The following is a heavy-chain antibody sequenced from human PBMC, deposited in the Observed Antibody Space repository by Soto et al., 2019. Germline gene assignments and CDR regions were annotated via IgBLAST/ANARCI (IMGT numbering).Heavy chain of an antibody. J-gene: IGHJ6*02. D-gene: IGHD2-15*01. CDR3: ARVVVVAATAYYYGMAV. CDR1: GFTFSSYW. V-gene: IGHV3-7*04. CDR2: IKQDGSEK. Sequence: ASGFTFSSYWMSWVRQAPGKGLEWVANIKQDGSEKYYVDSVKGRFTISRDNAKNSLYLQMNSLRAEDTDVYYCARVVVVAATAYYYGMAVWGQGTTVTVSS.